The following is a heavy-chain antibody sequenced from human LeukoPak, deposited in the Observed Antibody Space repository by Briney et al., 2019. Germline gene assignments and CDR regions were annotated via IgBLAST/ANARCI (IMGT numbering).Heavy chain of an antibody. D-gene: IGHD5-24*01. CDR3: ARDLREMATINALRYAFDI. J-gene: IGHJ3*02. Sequence: SETLSLTCTVSGGSISSYYWSWIRQPPGKGLEWIGYIYYSGSTNYNPSLKSRVTISVDTSKNQFSLKLSSVTAADTAVYYCARDLREMATINALRYAFDIWGQGTMVTVSS. CDR1: GGSISSYY. V-gene: IGHV4-59*01. CDR2: IYYSGST.